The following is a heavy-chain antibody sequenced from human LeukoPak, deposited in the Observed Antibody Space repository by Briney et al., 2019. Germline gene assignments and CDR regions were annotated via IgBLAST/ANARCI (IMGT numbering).Heavy chain of an antibody. Sequence: GGTLRLSCAASGFTFSSYGMSWVRQAPGKGLEWVSAISGSGGSTYYADSVKGRFTISRDNSKNTLYLQMNSLRAEDTAVYYCAKRPGGSGRPYRWFDPWGQGTLVTVSS. D-gene: IGHD3-10*01. CDR1: GFTFSSYG. J-gene: IGHJ5*02. V-gene: IGHV3-23*01. CDR2: ISGSGGST. CDR3: AKRPGGSGRPYRWFDP.